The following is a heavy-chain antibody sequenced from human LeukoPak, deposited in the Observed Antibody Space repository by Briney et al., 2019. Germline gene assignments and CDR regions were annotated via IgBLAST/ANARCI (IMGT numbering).Heavy chain of an antibody. Sequence: PSETLSLTCAAYGGSFSGYYWSWIRQPPGKGLEWIGEINHSGSTNYNPSLKSRVTISVDTSKNQFSLKLSSVTAADTAVYYCARGKWLLPLFDYWGQGTLVTVSS. CDR1: GGSFSGYY. CDR3: ARGKWLLPLFDY. CDR2: INHSGST. V-gene: IGHV4-34*01. J-gene: IGHJ4*02. D-gene: IGHD3-22*01.